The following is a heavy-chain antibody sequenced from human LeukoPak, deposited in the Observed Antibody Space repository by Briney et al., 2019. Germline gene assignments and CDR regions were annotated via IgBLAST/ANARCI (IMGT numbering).Heavy chain of an antibody. CDR1: GVSMSSSSYY. V-gene: IGHV4-39*01. Sequence: SETLSLTCTVSGVSMSSSSYYWGWIRQPPGKGLEWIGSIYYSGSTYYNPSLESRVTISADTSKNQFSLKLSSVTAADTAVYYRATYDYYGSGSYYNFDHWGQGTLVTVSS. CDR2: IYYSGST. J-gene: IGHJ4*02. CDR3: ATYDYYGSGSYYNFDH. D-gene: IGHD3-10*01.